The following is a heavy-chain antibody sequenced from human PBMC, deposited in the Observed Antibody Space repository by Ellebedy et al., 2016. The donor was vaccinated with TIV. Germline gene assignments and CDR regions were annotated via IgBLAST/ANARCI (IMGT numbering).Heavy chain of an antibody. V-gene: IGHV3-23*01. J-gene: IGHJ4*02. CDR3: VDFGSGGHCFDY. CDR2: ITHSGSSA. Sequence: GGSLRLXXAASGFSFSSYAMAWVRQAPGKGLEWVSHITHSGSSAYYPDSVKGRFTISRDNLKNTLYLQMNGLRADDTAIYYCVDFGSGGHCFDYWGQGILVTVSS. CDR1: GFSFSSYA. D-gene: IGHD3-10*01.